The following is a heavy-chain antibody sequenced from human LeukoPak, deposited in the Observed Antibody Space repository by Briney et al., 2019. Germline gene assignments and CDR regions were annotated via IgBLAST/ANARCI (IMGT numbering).Heavy chain of an antibody. D-gene: IGHD1-26*01. CDR1: GFTFSHYW. CDR3: ARDKISGPTMLDY. V-gene: IGHV3-7*01. Sequence: GGSLRLSCAVSGFTFSHYWMSWVRQAPGKGLEWVANIKQDGSEKFYVDSVKGRFTISRDNAKNSLYLQVDSLRAEDTAVYYCARDKISGPTMLDYGGQGILVTVSS. CDR2: IKQDGSEK. J-gene: IGHJ4*02.